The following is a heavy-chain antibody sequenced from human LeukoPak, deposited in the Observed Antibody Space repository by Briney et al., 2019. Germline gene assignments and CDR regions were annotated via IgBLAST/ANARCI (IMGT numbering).Heavy chain of an antibody. CDR1: GFTVSSTY. D-gene: IGHD3-10*01. CDR2: IYSGGST. Sequence: GGSLRLSSAASGFTVSSTYMRWVRPAPGKGLEWASVIYSGGSTYYADSVKGRFTISRDNSKNTLYLQMNSLRAEDTAVYYCARPRIWFGNTLEDYWGQGTLVTVSS. J-gene: IGHJ4*02. CDR3: ARPRIWFGNTLEDY. V-gene: IGHV3-53*01.